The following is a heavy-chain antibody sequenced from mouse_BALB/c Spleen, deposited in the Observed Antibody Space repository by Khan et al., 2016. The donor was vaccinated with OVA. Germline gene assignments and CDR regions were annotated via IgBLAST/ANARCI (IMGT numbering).Heavy chain of an antibody. D-gene: IGHD1-1*01. J-gene: IGHJ3*01. V-gene: IGHV1-7*01. CDR1: GYTFTSYW. CDR2: INPSTGYT. CDR3: ANHGSSSAWLTY. Sequence: QVQLQQSGAELAKPGASVKMSCKASGYTFTSYWMYWVKQRPGQGLEWIGYINPSTGYTEYNQRFMDKATLTADKSSSTAYMQLSSLTSEESAVYYCANHGSSSAWLTYWGLGTLVTVSA.